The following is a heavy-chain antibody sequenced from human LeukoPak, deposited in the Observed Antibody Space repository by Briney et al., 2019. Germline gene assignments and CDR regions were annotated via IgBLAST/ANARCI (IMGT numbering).Heavy chain of an antibody. Sequence: PSETLSLTCAVSGGSFSSDDCYWSWIRQPPGRGLEWLGYIYHSGSTSYNPSRKGRVTIGLNTSKTLFSLKLSSVTAADTAVYYCAKVLGGWLRPLSGGQGTLVTVS. CDR3: AKVLGGWLRPLS. V-gene: IGHV4-61*08. CDR1: GGSFSSDDCY. CDR2: IYHSGST. J-gene: IGHJ4*02. D-gene: IGHD5-12*01.